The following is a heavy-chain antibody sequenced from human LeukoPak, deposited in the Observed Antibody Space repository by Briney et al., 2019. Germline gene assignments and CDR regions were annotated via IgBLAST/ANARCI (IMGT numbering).Heavy chain of an antibody. D-gene: IGHD3-10*01. CDR2: IKQDGSEK. V-gene: IGHV3-7*01. Sequence: GGSLRLSCAASGFTFSSYWMSWVRQAPGKGLEWVANIKQDGSEKYYVDSVKGRFTISRDNAKNSLYLQMNSLRAEDTAVYYCARVVTTMVRGPHPHDHWYFDLWGRGTLVTVSS. CDR3: ARVVTTMVRGPHPHDHWYFDL. J-gene: IGHJ2*01. CDR1: GFTFSSYW.